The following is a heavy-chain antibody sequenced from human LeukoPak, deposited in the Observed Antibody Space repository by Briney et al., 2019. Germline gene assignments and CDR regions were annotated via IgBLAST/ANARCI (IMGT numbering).Heavy chain of an antibody. CDR3: ARETAYCGGDCYLGYFQH. J-gene: IGHJ1*01. CDR2: ISAHDGTT. D-gene: IGHD2-21*01. Sequence: ASVKVSCKASGYTFTNYGISWVRRAPGQGLEWLGWISAHDGTTNYALKLQDRVTMTTDTSTSTAYMELRGLRSDDTAVYYCARETAYCGGDCYLGYFQHWGQGTLVTVSS. CDR1: GYTFTNYG. V-gene: IGHV1-18*01.